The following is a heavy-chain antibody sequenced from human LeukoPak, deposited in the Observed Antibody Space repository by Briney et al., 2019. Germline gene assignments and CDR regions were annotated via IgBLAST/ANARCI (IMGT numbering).Heavy chain of an antibody. V-gene: IGHV1-69*13. Sequence: SVKVSCKASGGTFSSYAISWVRQAPGQGLEWMGGIIPIFGTANYAQKFQGRDTITADESTSTAYMELSSLGSEDTAVYYCARDGVYSSSNFDYWGQGTLVTVSS. J-gene: IGHJ4*02. CDR2: IIPIFGTA. CDR1: GGTFSSYA. CDR3: ARDGVYSSSNFDY. D-gene: IGHD6-6*01.